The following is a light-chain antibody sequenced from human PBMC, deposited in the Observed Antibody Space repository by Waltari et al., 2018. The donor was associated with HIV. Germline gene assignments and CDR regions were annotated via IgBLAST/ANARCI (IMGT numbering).Light chain of an antibody. Sequence: EIVLTQSPDTLSLSPGERATLSCRASQSVGNNYLAWYQQRPGQAPRLLVDDASRRATCIPDRFSGSGSGTDFTLTISRLEPEDFALYFCQQCAYSPLTFGGGTKVEI. J-gene: IGKJ4*01. CDR1: QSVGNNY. CDR3: QQCAYSPLT. V-gene: IGKV3-20*01. CDR2: DAS.